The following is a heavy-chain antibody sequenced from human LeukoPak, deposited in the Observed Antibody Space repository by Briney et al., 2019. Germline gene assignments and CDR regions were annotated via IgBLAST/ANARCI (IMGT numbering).Heavy chain of an antibody. CDR2: TFYTSKWNN. V-gene: IGHV6-1*01. CDR3: ARRRYYDYTGFFDY. CDR1: GDSVSSNSAS. Sequence: SQTLSLTCAISGDSVSSNSASWNWCRQSPSRGLEWLGRTFYTSKWNNDYAVSVKSRITINPDTSKNHFSLQLNSVTPEDTAVYYCARRRYYDYTGFFDYWGQGTLVTVSS. D-gene: IGHD3-22*01. J-gene: IGHJ4*02.